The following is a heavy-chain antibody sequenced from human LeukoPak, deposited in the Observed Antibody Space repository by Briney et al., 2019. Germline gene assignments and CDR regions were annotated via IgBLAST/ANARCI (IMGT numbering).Heavy chain of an antibody. CDR3: ARSLNPYSSGWYDY. CDR1: GFTFSSYS. V-gene: IGHV3-21*01. Sequence: GGSLRLSCAASGFTFSSYSMNWVRQAPGKGLEWVSSISSSSSYIYYADSVKGRFTISRDNAKNSLYLQMNSLRAEDTAVYYCARSLNPYSSGWYDYWGQGTLVTVSS. CDR2: ISSSSSYI. D-gene: IGHD6-19*01. J-gene: IGHJ4*02.